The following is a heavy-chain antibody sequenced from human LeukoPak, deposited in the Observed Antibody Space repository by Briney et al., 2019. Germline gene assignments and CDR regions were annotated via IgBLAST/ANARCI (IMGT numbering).Heavy chain of an antibody. J-gene: IGHJ4*02. CDR3: ARVGKNGWDFDH. Sequence: PGGSLRLSCAASGFTFTSYWMTWVRQAPGKGLEWVASINEDGGLKYYVDSVKGRFTISRDNTNNSLYLQMISLRVDDTAVYYCARVGKNGWDFDHWGQGTLVTVSS. CDR1: GFTFTSYW. CDR2: INEDGGLK. D-gene: IGHD6-19*01. V-gene: IGHV3-7*01.